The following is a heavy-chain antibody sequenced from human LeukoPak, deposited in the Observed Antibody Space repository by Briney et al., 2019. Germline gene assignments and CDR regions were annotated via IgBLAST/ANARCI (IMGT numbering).Heavy chain of an antibody. CDR2: VSGTGSNT. D-gene: IGHD5-12*01. V-gene: IGHV3-23*01. CDR3: AKWNGYADY. CDR1: GFTFSDYY. J-gene: IGHJ4*02. Sequence: GGSLRLSCAASGFTFSDYYMSWIRQAPGKGLEWVSGVSGTGSNTYYLDSVKGRFTISRDNSKNTVYLQMNSLRAEDSALYYYAKWNGYADYWGRGTLVTVSS.